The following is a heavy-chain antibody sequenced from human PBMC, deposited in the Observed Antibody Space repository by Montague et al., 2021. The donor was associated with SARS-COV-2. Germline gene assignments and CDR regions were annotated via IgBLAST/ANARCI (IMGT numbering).Heavy chain of an antibody. V-gene: IGHV4-39*01. Sequence: SETLSLTCTVSGGSITRNYYWGWIRQPPGKALECVGNIYYSGTTFINPSLESRVTISVDASKNQFSLNLTSVTAADTAVYYCARPLVRGVPKAFDIWGQGALVIVSS. CDR2: IYYSGTT. J-gene: IGHJ3*02. CDR3: ARPLVRGVPKAFDI. D-gene: IGHD3-10*01. CDR1: GGSITRNYY.